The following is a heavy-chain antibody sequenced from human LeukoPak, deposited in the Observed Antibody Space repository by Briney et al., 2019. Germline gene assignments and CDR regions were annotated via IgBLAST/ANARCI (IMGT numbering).Heavy chain of an antibody. Sequence: SETLSPTCTVSGGSISSSSYYWSWIRQPPRKGREWIGYISYSGSTNCNPSLKSRVTLSVDTSNNQFSLKLRSVTAADTAVYYCARAVGVGRGTYFDLWGRGTLVTVSS. D-gene: IGHD1-1*01. CDR3: ARAVGVGRGTYFDL. CDR1: GGSISSSSYY. J-gene: IGHJ2*01. V-gene: IGHV4-61*05. CDR2: ISYSGST.